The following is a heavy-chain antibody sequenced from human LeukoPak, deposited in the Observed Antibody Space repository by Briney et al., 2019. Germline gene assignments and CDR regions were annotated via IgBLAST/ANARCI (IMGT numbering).Heavy chain of an antibody. V-gene: IGHV4-59*01. CDR2: ISDIGSI. CDR3: ASSRPSPMSQLLWHYYYYGMDV. D-gene: IGHD2-2*01. Sequence: SETLSLTCTVSGGSISSYYWSWIRQPPGKGLEWIAYISDIGSINYNPSLKSRVTISLDTSKNQFSLKLSSVTAADTAVYYCASSRPSPMSQLLWHYYYYGMDVWGQGTTVTVSS. CDR1: GGSISSYY. J-gene: IGHJ6*02.